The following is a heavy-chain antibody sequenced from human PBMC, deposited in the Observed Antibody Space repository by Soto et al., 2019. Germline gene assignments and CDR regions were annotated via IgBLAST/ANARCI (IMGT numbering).Heavy chain of an antibody. CDR2: ISGSGGST. J-gene: IGHJ5*02. CDR3: AKWVSRDVVVPAAMPIEP. D-gene: IGHD2-2*01. CDR1: GFTFSSYA. Sequence: EVQLLESGGGLVQPGGYLRLSCSASGFTFSSYAMSWVRQAPGKGLEWVSAISGSGGSTYYADSVKGRFTISRDNSKNTLYLQMSGLRAGDTAVYYCAKWVSRDVVVPAAMPIEPWGQGTLVSVSS. V-gene: IGHV3-23*01.